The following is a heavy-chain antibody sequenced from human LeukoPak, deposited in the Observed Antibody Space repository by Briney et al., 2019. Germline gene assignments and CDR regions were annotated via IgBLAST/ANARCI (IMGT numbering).Heavy chain of an antibody. Sequence: GGSLRLSCAASGFTFDDYAMHWVRQAPGKCLEWVSGISWNSGSIGYADSVKGRFTISRDNPKNSLYLQMNSLRTEDTALYYCAKDTSPRGITGTTVDYWGQGTLVTVSS. D-gene: IGHD1-7*01. V-gene: IGHV3-9*01. CDR2: ISWNSGSI. CDR3: AKDTSPRGITGTTVDY. CDR1: GFTFDDYA. J-gene: IGHJ4*02.